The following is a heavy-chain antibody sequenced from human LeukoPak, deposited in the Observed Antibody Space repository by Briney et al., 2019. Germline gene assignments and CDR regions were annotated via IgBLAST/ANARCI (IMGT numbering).Heavy chain of an antibody. Sequence: VGSLRLSCAPSGFTFSNYGMNWVRQAPGKGLGWISYICSGGSAMYYADSVKGRFTISRDNAKNSLYLQLNSLRAEDTAVYYCARVPLYSSSSFRYFDYWGQGTLVTVSS. CDR1: GFTFSNYG. CDR3: ARVPLYSSSSFRYFDY. D-gene: IGHD6-6*01. V-gene: IGHV3-48*04. J-gene: IGHJ4*02. CDR2: ICSGGSAM.